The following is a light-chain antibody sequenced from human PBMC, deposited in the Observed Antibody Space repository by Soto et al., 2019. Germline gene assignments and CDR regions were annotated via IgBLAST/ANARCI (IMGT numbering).Light chain of an antibody. V-gene: IGLV3-21*02. J-gene: IGLJ3*02. CDR3: QVGDSVTALV. CDR1: NIGINR. Sequence: SYELTQPPSASVAPGQTARITCEEKNIGINRVNWYQQKPGQAHVLVVYDDRDRPSGIPERFSGSNGGSMATLIISRVEAGDEADYYCQVGDSVTALVFGGGTKLTVL. CDR2: DDR.